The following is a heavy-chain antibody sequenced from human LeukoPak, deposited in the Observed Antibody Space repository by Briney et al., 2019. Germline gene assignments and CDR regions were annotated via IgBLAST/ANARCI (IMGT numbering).Heavy chain of an antibody. V-gene: IGHV3-21*01. CDR1: GFTFSSYS. J-gene: IGHJ4*02. D-gene: IGHD3-10*01. Sequence: PGGSLRLSCAASGFTFSSYSMNWVRQAPGMGLEWVSSISSSSSYIYYADSVKGRFTISRDNAKNSLYLQMNSLRAEDTAVYYCAREGAYYGSGSPDYWGQGTLVTVSS. CDR3: AREGAYYGSGSPDY. CDR2: ISSSSSYI.